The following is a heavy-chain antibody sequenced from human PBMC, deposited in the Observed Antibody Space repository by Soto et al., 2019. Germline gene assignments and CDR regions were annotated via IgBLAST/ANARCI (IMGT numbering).Heavy chain of an antibody. J-gene: IGHJ3*02. CDR3: AKANSGSYLGAFDI. Sequence: GILGLSCAASGFTFSSYGMHWVRQAPGKGLEWVAVISYDGSNKYYADSVKGRFTISRDNSKNTLYLQMNSLRAEDTAVCYCAKANSGSYLGAFDIWGQGTMVTVSS. V-gene: IGHV3-30*18. D-gene: IGHD1-26*01. CDR2: ISYDGSNK. CDR1: GFTFSSYG.